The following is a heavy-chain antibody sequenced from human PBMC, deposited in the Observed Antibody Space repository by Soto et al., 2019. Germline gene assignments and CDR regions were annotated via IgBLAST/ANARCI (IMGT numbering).Heavy chain of an antibody. J-gene: IGHJ6*02. Sequence: GGSLRLSCAASGFTFSSYAMSWVRQAPGKGLEWVSAISGSGGSTYYADSVKGRFTISRDNSKNTLYLQMNSLRAEDTAVYYCAQGGPRASSSWPYYHYRMAVPGQGPTVTGSS. D-gene: IGHD6-6*01. CDR2: ISGSGGST. V-gene: IGHV3-23*01. CDR1: GFTFSSYA. CDR3: AQGGPRASSSWPYYHYRMAV.